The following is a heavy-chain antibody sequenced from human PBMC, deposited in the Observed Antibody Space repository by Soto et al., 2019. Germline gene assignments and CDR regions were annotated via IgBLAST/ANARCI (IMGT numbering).Heavy chain of an antibody. D-gene: IGHD3-10*01. CDR1: GYMFTSYW. J-gene: IGHJ4*02. Sequence: ESLKVSLEGCGYMFTSYWIARVPQMPGKGLEWMGIIYPGDSDNRYSPSFQGQVTISADKSIRTAYLQWSSLKASDTAMYYCARLLGPPGEYYFDYWGQGTLVTVSS. V-gene: IGHV5-51*01. CDR2: IYPGDSDN. CDR3: ARLLGPPGEYYFDY.